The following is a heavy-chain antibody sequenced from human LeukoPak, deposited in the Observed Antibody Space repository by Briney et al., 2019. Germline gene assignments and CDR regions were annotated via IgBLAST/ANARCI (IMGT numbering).Heavy chain of an antibody. D-gene: IGHD3-9*01. CDR2: IDPSGSA. V-gene: IGHV4-59*01. J-gene: IGHJ6*02. Sequence: SETLSLTCVVSGGSISPYYWSWIRQSPGEGLEWIGYIDPSGSASYNPSLKSRVTIFVDTSKNLVSLILTSVSASDTAIYYCARDHWLFSSKTWYYYGMDVWGQGTTVTVSS. CDR1: GGSISPYY. CDR3: ARDHWLFSSKTWYYYGMDV.